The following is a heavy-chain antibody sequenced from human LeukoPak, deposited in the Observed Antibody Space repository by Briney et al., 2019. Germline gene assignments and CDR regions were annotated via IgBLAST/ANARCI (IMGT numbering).Heavy chain of an antibody. CDR3: ARGGHCSSSSCYLGAFDI. V-gene: IGHV3-11*04. J-gene: IGHJ3*02. CDR2: ISSSGTTT. D-gene: IGHD2-2*01. CDR1: GFTFSDYF. Sequence: GGSLRLSCAASGFTFSDYFMTWIRQAPGKGLGWVSYISSSGTTTYYADSVKGRSTISRDNAKNSLYLQVNSLRAEDTAVYYCARGGHCSSSSCYLGAFDIWGQGTMVTVSS.